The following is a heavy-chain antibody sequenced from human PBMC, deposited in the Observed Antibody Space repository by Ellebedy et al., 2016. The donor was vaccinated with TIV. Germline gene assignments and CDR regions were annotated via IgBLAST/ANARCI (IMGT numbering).Heavy chain of an antibody. D-gene: IGHD6-6*01. CDR2: ISWNSGNT. J-gene: IGHJ2*01. V-gene: IGHV3-9*01. CDR3: AKAGTYSSSSGHFDL. Sequence: SLKISCAASGFTFANYAMNWVRQAPGKGLEWVSGISWNSGNTDYADSVKGRFTISRDNAKNSLYLQMNSLRAEDTALNYSAKAGTYSSSSGHFDLWGRGTLVTVSS. CDR1: GFTFANYA.